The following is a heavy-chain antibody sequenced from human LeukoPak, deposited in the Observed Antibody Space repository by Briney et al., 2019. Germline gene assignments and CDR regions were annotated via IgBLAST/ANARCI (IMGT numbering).Heavy chain of an antibody. CDR2: IGNSGDYM. CDR3: ARANYGSGTYYVDY. V-gene: IGHV3-21*01. Sequence: GGSLRLSCAASGFTFSTYSMYWVRQAPGKGLEWASSIGNSGDYMYYADSLKGRFTISRDNTKNSLYLQMSSLRAEDTAVYYCARANYGSGTYYVDYWGQGTLVTVSS. CDR1: GFTFSTYS. D-gene: IGHD3-10*01. J-gene: IGHJ4*02.